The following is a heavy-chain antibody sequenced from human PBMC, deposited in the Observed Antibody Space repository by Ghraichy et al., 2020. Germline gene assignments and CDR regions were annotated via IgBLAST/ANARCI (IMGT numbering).Heavy chain of an antibody. D-gene: IGHD2-15*01. Sequence: GGSLRLSCAASGFTFSSYDMHWVRQATGKGLEWVSAIGTAGDPYYPGSVKGRFTISRENAKNSLYLQMNSLRAGDTAVYYCARAVGYCSGGSCSYYFDYWGQGTLVTVSS. CDR2: IGTAGDP. J-gene: IGHJ4*02. CDR3: ARAVGYCSGGSCSYYFDY. CDR1: GFTFSSYD. V-gene: IGHV3-13*05.